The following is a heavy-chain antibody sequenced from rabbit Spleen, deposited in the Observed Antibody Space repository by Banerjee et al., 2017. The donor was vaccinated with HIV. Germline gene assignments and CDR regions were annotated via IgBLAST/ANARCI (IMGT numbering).Heavy chain of an antibody. CDR2: IGAGSGTT. CDR3: ARDTGSSFSSYGMDL. Sequence: QSLEESGGDLVKPEGSLTLTCTASGFSFSSGYYMSWVRQAPGKGLEWIGCIGAGSGTTYYASWAKGRFTCSKTSSTTVTLQMTSLTVADTATYFCARDTGSSFSSYGMDLWGPGTLVTVS. V-gene: IGHV1S40*01. CDR1: GFSFSSGYY. J-gene: IGHJ6*01. D-gene: IGHD8-1*01.